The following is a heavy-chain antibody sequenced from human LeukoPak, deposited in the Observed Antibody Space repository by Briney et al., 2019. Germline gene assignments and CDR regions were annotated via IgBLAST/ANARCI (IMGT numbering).Heavy chain of an antibody. V-gene: IGHV4-39*01. CDR2: LYLSRTT. D-gene: IGHD5-12*01. Sequence: SGTLSLTCTVSGGSISGGSHQWGWFRQSPGKGLEWIGSLYLSRTTYYNPSLNSRVTISVDTSKNQFSLQLNSVTAAGTAVYYCVRHDGRGGATMGSLDSWGQGSLVTVSS. J-gene: IGHJ4*02. CDR3: VRHDGRGGATMGSLDS. CDR1: GGSISGGSHQ.